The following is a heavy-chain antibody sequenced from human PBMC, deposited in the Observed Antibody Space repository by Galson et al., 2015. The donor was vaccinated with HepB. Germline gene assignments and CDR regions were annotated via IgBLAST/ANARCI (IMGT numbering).Heavy chain of an antibody. Sequence: KKPGESLKIPCKGSGYIFTTYWIGWVRQMPGKGLEWMGIIYPGDSESRYSPSFQGQVTFSADKSSSTAYLQWSSLKASDTAIYYCARHPYDYGDFAPSDYWGQGTLVTVSS. CDR2: IYPGDSES. V-gene: IGHV5-51*01. CDR3: ARHPYDYGDFAPSDY. CDR1: GYIFTTYW. D-gene: IGHD4-17*01. J-gene: IGHJ4*02.